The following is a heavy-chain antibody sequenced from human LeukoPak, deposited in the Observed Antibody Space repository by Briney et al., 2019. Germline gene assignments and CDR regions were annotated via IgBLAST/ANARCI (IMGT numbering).Heavy chain of an antibody. V-gene: IGHV3-33*06. CDR2: IWYDGSNK. D-gene: IGHD2-8*01. CDR1: GFTFSSYG. J-gene: IGHJ4*02. Sequence: AGGSLRLSCAASGFTFSSYGMHWVRQAPGKGLEWVAVIWYDGSNKYYADSVKGRFTISRDNSKNTLYLQMNSLRAEDTAVYYCAKGGRGNGEVYWGQGTLVTVSS. CDR3: AKGGRGNGEVY.